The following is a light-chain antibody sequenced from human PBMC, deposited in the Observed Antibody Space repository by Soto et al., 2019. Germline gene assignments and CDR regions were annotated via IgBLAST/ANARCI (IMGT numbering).Light chain of an antibody. V-gene: IGKV1-5*03. CDR2: KAS. CDR3: QQYDYSRT. CDR1: QRMSGF. J-gene: IGKJ1*01. Sequence: DIQMTQSPSTLSASVGDRVTITCRASQRMSGFLAWCQQKPGKAPKLLIYKASTLKSGVPSRFSGSGSGTEFTLTISSLHSDDFATYYCQQYDYSRTFGQGTKVDIK.